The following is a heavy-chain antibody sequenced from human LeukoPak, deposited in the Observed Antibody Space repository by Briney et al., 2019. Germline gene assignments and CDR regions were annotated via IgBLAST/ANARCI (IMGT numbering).Heavy chain of an antibody. Sequence: QAGGSLRLSCAASGFTFSSYAMSWVRQAPGKGLEWVANIQQEGSEKYYVDSVKGRFTISRDNAKNLLYLQMNSLRAEDTAVYYCARLAPRRNGMDVWGQGTTVTVSS. V-gene: IGHV3-7*01. CDR3: ARLAPRRNGMDV. CDR2: IQQEGSEK. J-gene: IGHJ6*02. CDR1: GFTFSSYA.